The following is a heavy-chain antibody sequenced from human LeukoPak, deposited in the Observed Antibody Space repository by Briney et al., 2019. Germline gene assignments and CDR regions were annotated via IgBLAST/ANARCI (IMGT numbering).Heavy chain of an antibody. D-gene: IGHD7-27*01. CDR2: INIDGSGT. V-gene: IGHV3-74*01. CDR1: GFTFSSSW. Sequence: GGSLRLSCAASGFTFSSSWMHWVRQAPGKGLVWVSRINIDGSGTTYADSVKGRFTISRDNAKNTLYLQMNSLRVEDTAVYYCARVRPGYYYMDVWGKGTTVTASS. CDR3: ARVRPGYYYMDV. J-gene: IGHJ6*03.